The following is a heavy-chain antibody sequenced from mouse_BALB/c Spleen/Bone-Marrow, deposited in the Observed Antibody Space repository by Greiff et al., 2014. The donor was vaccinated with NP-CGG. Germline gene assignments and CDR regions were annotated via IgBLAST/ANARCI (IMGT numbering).Heavy chain of an antibody. Sequence: VQLQQSGPELVKPGASMRISCKASGYSFTGYTMNWVKQSHGKNLEWIGLINPYNGGTSYNQKFKGKATLTVDKSSSTAYMELLSLTSEDSAVYYCARKGPYYRYDPYAMDYWGQGTSVTVSS. CDR1: GYSFTGYT. J-gene: IGHJ4*01. CDR2: INPYNGGT. CDR3: ARKGPYYRYDPYAMDY. V-gene: IGHV1-18*01. D-gene: IGHD2-14*01.